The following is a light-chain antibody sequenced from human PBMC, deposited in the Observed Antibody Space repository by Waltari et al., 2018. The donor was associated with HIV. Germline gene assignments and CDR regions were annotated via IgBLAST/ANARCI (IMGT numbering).Light chain of an antibody. CDR2: GAS. V-gene: IGKV3-15*01. CDR3: HQYNNWPPMYT. J-gene: IGKJ2*01. CDR1: QRVSSN. Sequence: EIVMTQYPATLSVSPGERATLYCRASQRVSSNLAWYQKKPGQAPGLLIFGASTSATGIPARFSVSGSGTEFNLTISSLQSEDYAVSDCHQYNNWPPMYTFGQGTKLEIK.